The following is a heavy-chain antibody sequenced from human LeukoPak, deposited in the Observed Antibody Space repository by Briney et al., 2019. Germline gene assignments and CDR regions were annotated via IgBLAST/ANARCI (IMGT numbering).Heavy chain of an antibody. CDR1: GGSISSSSDY. CDR2: IYYSGST. Sequence: PSETLSLTCTVSGGSISSSSDYWGWIRQPPGKGLEWIGNIYYSGSTYYNPSLKSRVTISVDTSKNQFSLKLSSVTAADTAVYYCARHGYDSGSYHDYWGQGTLVTVSS. CDR3: ARHGYDSGSYHDY. J-gene: IGHJ4*02. V-gene: IGHV4-39*01. D-gene: IGHD3-10*01.